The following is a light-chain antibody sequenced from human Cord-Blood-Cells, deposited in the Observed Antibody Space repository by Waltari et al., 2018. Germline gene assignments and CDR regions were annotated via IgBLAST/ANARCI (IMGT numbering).Light chain of an antibody. J-gene: IGKJ3*01. CDR3: QQYYNLPIT. CDR2: DAS. V-gene: IGKV1-33*01. Sequence: DIPMTQSPSSLSASVGDRVTTPCQASQDISNYLNWYQQKPGKAPKLLIYDASNLETGVPSRFSGSGSGTDFTFTISSLQPEDIATYYCQQYYNLPITFGPGTKVDIK. CDR1: QDISNY.